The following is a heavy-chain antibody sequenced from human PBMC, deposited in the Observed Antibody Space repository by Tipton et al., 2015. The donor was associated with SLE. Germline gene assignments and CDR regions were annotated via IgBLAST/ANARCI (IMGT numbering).Heavy chain of an antibody. CDR1: GASISSSDYS. CDR3: ARLVGGYAR. Sequence: TLSLTCNVSGASISSSDYSWGWMRQPPGEGLEWIGTIYYNGGTHSNPSPKRRVSISVDTSKNQLSLKLISVTAADTAVYFCARLVGGYARWGQGTLVTVSS. D-gene: IGHD5-12*01. CDR2: IYYNGGT. J-gene: IGHJ4*02. V-gene: IGHV4-39*01.